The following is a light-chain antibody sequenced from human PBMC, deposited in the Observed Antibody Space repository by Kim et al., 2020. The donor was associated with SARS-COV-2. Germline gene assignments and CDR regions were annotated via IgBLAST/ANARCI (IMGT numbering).Light chain of an antibody. CDR3: NARDSSGNHQGV. J-gene: IGLJ1*01. V-gene: IGLV3-19*01. CDR2: GKN. CDR1: SLRRYY. Sequence: LGQTVRITCQGDSLRRYYASWYQQKPGQAPVLVIYGKNNRPSGIPDRFSGSSSAHTASLTITGAQAEDEADYYCNARDSSGNHQGVFGTGTKVTVL.